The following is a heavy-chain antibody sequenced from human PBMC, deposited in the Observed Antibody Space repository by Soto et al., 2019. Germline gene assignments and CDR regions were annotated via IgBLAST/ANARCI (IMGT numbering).Heavy chain of an antibody. V-gene: IGHV4-30-2*01. Sequence: PSETLSLTCAVSGGSISSGGYSWSWIRQPPGKGLEWIGYIYHSGSTYYNPSLKSRVTISVDRSKNQFSLKLSSVTAADTAVYYCARTRKAAAGKYNWFDPWDQGTLVTVS. CDR3: ARTRKAAAGKYNWFDP. J-gene: IGHJ5*02. D-gene: IGHD6-13*01. CDR1: GGSISSGGYS. CDR2: IYHSGST.